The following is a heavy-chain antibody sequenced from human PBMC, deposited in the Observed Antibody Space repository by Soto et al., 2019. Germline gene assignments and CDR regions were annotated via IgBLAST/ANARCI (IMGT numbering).Heavy chain of an antibody. J-gene: IGHJ4*02. Sequence: PGGSLRLSCAASGFTFSAHYMDWVRQAPGKGLEWVGRIGKKANNYTTEYAASVKGRFTISRDDSKNSLYLQMDSLKTEDTAVYFCVRGIAVADGTDHWGQGTLVTVSS. CDR2: IGKKANNYTT. CDR1: GFTFSAHY. D-gene: IGHD6-19*01. CDR3: VRGIAVADGTDH. V-gene: IGHV3-72*01.